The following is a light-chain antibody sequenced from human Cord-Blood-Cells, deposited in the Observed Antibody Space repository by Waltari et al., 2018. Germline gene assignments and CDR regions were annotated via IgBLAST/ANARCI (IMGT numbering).Light chain of an antibody. V-gene: IGLV2-14*01. CDR2: DVS. CDR1: SSDVGGYNY. CDR3: QVWDSSSDHPV. J-gene: IGLJ3*02. Sequence: QSALTQPASVSGSPGQSITISCTGTSSDVGGYNYVSWYQQHPGKAPKLMIYDVSNRPPGVSKRFSGSNSGNTATLTLSRVGAGDEADYYCQVWDSSSDHPVFGGGTKVTVL.